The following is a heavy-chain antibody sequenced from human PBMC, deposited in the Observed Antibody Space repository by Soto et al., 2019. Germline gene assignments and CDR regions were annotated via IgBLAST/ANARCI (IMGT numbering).Heavy chain of an antibody. D-gene: IGHD6-13*01. V-gene: IGHV2-26*01. CDR3: TRFISLPAGVDNWFDP. CDR2: IFSNDEK. CDR1: GFSLSNAGMG. Sequence: SGPTLVNPTETLTLTCTVSGFSLSNAGMGVSWIRQPPGKALEWLAHIFSNDEKSYSTSLKSRLTISKDTSKSQVVLTMTNMDPVDTATYYCTRFISLPAGVDNWFDPWGPGTPVTVSS. J-gene: IGHJ5*02.